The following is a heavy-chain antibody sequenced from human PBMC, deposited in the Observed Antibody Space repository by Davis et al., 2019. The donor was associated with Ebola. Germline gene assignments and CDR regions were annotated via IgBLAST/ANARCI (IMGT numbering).Heavy chain of an antibody. D-gene: IGHD3-10*01. CDR1: GYSFTSYW. CDR3: ARASVRGVISHGMDV. Sequence: PGGSLRLSCKGSGYSFTSYWIGWVRQMPGKGLEWMGTIYPGDSDTRYSPSFQGQVTISADKSISTAYLQWSSLKASDTAMYYCARASVRGVISHGMDVWGKGTTVTVSS. V-gene: IGHV5-51*01. CDR2: IYPGDSDT. J-gene: IGHJ6*04.